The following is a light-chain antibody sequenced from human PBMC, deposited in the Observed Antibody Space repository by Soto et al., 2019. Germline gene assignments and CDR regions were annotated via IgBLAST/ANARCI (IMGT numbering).Light chain of an antibody. V-gene: IGKV3-15*01. CDR1: QSVRSN. J-gene: IGKJ1*01. Sequence: EVVMTQSPATLSVSPGERVTLSCRASQSVRSNLAWYQQKPGQSPRLLIYGASTRATGIPARFSGSGSGTEFTLTISSLRPDDFAVYYCQQRSNWPPWTFGQGTKVDI. CDR2: GAS. CDR3: QQRSNWPPWT.